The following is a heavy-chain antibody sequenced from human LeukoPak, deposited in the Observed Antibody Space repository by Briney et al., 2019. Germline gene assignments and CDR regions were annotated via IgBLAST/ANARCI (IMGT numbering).Heavy chain of an antibody. D-gene: IGHD4-17*01. CDR3: ARLVTTVTKRNNWFDP. V-gene: IGHV4-59*01. J-gene: IGHJ5*02. CDR2: FYYIGST. CDR1: GASINNYY. Sequence: PSETLSLTCTVSGASINNYYWSWIRQPPGKGLEWIGYFYYIGSTNYNLSLKSRVTISIDTSKNQFSLKLRSVTAADTAVYYCARLVTTVTKRNNWFDPWGQGALVTVSS.